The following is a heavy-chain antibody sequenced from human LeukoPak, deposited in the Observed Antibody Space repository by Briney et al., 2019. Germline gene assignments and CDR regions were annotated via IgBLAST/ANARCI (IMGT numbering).Heavy chain of an antibody. Sequence: ASVKVSCKASGYTFTSYDINWVRQATGQGLEWMGWMNPNSGNTGYAQEFQGRVNMTRNTSTSTAYMELSSLRSEDTAVYYCARVEVVTAFEENAYNGMDVWGQGTTVTVSS. J-gene: IGHJ6*02. CDR2: MNPNSGNT. D-gene: IGHD2-2*01. CDR3: ARVEVVTAFEENAYNGMDV. CDR1: GYTFTSYD. V-gene: IGHV1-8*01.